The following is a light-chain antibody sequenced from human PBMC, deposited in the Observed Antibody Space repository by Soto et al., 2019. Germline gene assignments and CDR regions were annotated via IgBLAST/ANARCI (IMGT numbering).Light chain of an antibody. CDR1: SSDVGGYNY. J-gene: IGLJ2*01. Sequence: QSALTQPPSASGSPGQSVTIFCIGTSSDVGGYNYVSWYQQHPGKAPKLMIYEVSKRPSGVPDRFSGSKSGNTASLTVSGLQAEDEADYYCTSYAGSNNVVFGGGTKL. CDR3: TSYAGSNNVV. V-gene: IGLV2-8*01. CDR2: EVS.